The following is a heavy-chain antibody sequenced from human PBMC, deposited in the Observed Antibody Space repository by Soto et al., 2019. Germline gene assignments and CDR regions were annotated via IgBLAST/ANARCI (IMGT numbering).Heavy chain of an antibody. J-gene: IGHJ3*02. Sequence: SVKVSCKASGGTFSSYAISCVRQAPGQGLEWMGGIIPIFGTANYAQKFQGRVTITADKSTSTAYMELSSLRSEDTAVYYCARGEKNWGCSGGSCWAFAFDIWGQGTMVTVSS. CDR3: ARGEKNWGCSGGSCWAFAFDI. D-gene: IGHD2-15*01. V-gene: IGHV1-69*06. CDR1: GGTFSSYA. CDR2: IIPIFGTA.